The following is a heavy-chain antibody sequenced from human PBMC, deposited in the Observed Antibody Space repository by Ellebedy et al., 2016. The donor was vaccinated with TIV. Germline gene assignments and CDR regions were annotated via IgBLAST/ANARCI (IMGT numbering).Heavy chain of an antibody. CDR1: GGSINNYY. Sequence: MPSETLSLTCTVSGGSINNYYWSWIRQPPGKGLEWIGYIYHSGSTNYNPSLKSRVTISVDTSNNQFSLKLSSVTAADTAVYYCARRGRYSGSFGYYYYYGMDVWGQGTTVTVSS. CDR3: ARRGRYSGSFGYYYYYGMDV. D-gene: IGHD5-12*01. CDR2: IYHSGST. J-gene: IGHJ6*02. V-gene: IGHV4-59*08.